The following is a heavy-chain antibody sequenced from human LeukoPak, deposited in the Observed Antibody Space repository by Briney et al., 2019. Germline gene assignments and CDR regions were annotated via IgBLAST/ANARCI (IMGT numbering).Heavy chain of an antibody. Sequence: GRSPRLSCTASGFSIGDYPMSWVRQAPGKGLEWVGRIKSKTNGGTTDYAAPVKGRFDISRDDSKNTLYLQMNSLKTEDTAVYYCTTDAAIIAAAGTGPYWGQGTLVTVSS. D-gene: IGHD6-13*01. CDR2: IKSKTNGGTT. V-gene: IGHV3-15*01. CDR3: TTDAAIIAAAGTGPY. CDR1: GFSIGDYP. J-gene: IGHJ4*02.